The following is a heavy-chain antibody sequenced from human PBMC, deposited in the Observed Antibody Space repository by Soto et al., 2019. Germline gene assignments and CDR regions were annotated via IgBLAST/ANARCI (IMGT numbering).Heavy chain of an antibody. D-gene: IGHD3-22*01. CDR2: IFYCGGT. CDR3: ERQASGYYYGWFDP. Sequence: QLLLQESGPGLVKPSETLSLTCTVSGGSILDSTYYWAWIRQSPGKGLEWFGTIFYCGGTFYTPSLKSRVTMAVDTSNNRFSLKLSSVTAADTAVYYCERQASGYYYGWFDPWGQGTLVTVSS. J-gene: IGHJ5*02. CDR1: GGSILDSTYY. V-gene: IGHV4-39*01.